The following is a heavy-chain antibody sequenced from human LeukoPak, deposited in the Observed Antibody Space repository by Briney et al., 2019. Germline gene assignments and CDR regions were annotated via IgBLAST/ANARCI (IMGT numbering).Heavy chain of an antibody. J-gene: IGHJ6*03. CDR2: ISSSSSYI. CDR3: AREFPGDYYYMDV. Sequence: GGSLRLSCEASGFTFSHYIMNWVRQAPGKGLEWVSSISSSSSYIYYADSVKGRFTISRDNAKNSLYLQMNSLRAEDTAVYYCAREFPGDYYYMDVWGKGTTVTVSS. D-gene: IGHD3-10*01. V-gene: IGHV3-21*01. CDR1: GFTFSHYI.